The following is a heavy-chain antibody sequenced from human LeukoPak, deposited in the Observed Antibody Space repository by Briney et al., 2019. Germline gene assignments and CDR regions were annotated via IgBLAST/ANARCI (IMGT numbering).Heavy chain of an antibody. V-gene: IGHV4-31*03. J-gene: IGHJ4*02. Sequence: SETLSLTCTLSVGSISSGGYYWSWIRQHPGKGLEWIGYIYYSGRTYYNPSLKSRVTISVHTSKNQSSLKLSSVTAADTAVYYCARVGGTRGHIEQQLYPFDYWGRGTLLTVSS. D-gene: IGHD6-13*01. CDR3: ARVGGTRGHIEQQLYPFDY. CDR1: VGSISSGGYY. CDR2: IYYSGRT.